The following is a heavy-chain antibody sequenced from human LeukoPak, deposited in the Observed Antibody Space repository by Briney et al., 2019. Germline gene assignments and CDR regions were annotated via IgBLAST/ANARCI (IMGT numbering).Heavy chain of an antibody. CDR3: ARDKQVITSKVWFDP. Sequence: ASVKVSCKASGYTFTSYGISWVRQAPGQGLEWMGWISAYNGNTNYAQKLQGRVTMSTDTSTSTAYMELRSLRSDDTAVYYCARDKQVITSKVWFDPWGQGTLVTVSS. D-gene: IGHD3-22*01. CDR2: ISAYNGNT. CDR1: GYTFTSYG. V-gene: IGHV1-18*01. J-gene: IGHJ5*02.